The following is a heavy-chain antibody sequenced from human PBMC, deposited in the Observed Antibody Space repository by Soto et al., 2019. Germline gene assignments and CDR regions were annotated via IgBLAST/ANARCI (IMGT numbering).Heavy chain of an antibody. V-gene: IGHV3-30-3*01. CDR2: ISYDGSNK. D-gene: IGHD3-10*01. Sequence: QVQLVESGGGVVQPGRSLRLSCAASGFTFSSYAMHWVRQAPGKGLEWVAVISYDGSNKYYADSVKGRFTISRDNSKNTLYLQMNSLRAEDTAVYYCARDVQRILWQFDYWGQGTLVTVSS. CDR3: ARDVQRILWQFDY. J-gene: IGHJ4*02. CDR1: GFTFSSYA.